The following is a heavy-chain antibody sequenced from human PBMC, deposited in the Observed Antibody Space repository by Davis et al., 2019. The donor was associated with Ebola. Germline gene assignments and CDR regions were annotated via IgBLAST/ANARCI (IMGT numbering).Heavy chain of an antibody. Sequence: GESLKISCAASGLTFSNAWMSWVRQAPGKGLEWVANIKQDGSEKYYVDSVRGRFTISRDNAKNSLFLQVNSLRAEDTALYYCARAGNYASPHHFDYWGQGSLVTVSS. CDR1: GLTFSNAW. CDR2: IKQDGSEK. CDR3: ARAGNYASPHHFDY. D-gene: IGHD1-7*01. J-gene: IGHJ4*02. V-gene: IGHV3-7*01.